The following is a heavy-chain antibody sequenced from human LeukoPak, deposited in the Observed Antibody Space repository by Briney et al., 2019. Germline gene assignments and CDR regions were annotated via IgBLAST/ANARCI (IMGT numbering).Heavy chain of an antibody. CDR2: ISGSGGST. V-gene: IGHV3-23*01. Sequence: GGSLRLSRAASGFTFSSYAMSWVRQAPGKGLEWVSAISGSGGSTYYADSVKGRFTISRDNSKNTLYLQMNSLRAEDTAVYYCAKDHSPYCGGDCYPHWYFDLWGRGTLVTVSS. CDR1: GFTFSSYA. D-gene: IGHD2-21*02. J-gene: IGHJ2*01. CDR3: AKDHSPYCGGDCYPHWYFDL.